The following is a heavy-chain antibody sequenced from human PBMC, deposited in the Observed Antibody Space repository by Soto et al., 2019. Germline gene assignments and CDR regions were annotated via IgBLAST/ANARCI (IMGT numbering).Heavy chain of an antibody. CDR2: IYYSGST. D-gene: IGHD3-10*01. J-gene: IGHJ6*01. Sequence: SETLSLTRTVSCGSISSYYWSWIRQPPWKGLEWIGYIYYSGSTNYNPSLRSRVTISVDTSKNQFSLKLSSVTAADTAVDYCARDRYYGSGSYGYYNGMDVCGQGTTVTVSS. V-gene: IGHV4-59*01. CDR1: CGSISSYY. CDR3: ARDRYYGSGSYGYYNGMDV.